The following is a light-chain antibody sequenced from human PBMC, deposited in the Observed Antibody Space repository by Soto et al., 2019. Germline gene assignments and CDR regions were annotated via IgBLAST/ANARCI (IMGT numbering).Light chain of an antibody. J-gene: IGKJ4*01. CDR1: QSVSSSH. V-gene: IGKV3-20*01. CDR2: AAS. CDR3: QQYCSSLT. Sequence: DIVLTQSPGTLSLSPGERATLSCRASQSVSSSHLAWYQQKPGQAPRLFIYAASSTATGIPDRFSGSRSGTYFTVTISSLQSEDFAVYYWQQYCSSLTFGGGTKVEIK.